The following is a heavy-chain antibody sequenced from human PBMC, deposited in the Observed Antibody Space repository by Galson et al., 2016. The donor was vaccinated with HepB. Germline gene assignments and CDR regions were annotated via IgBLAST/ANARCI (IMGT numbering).Heavy chain of an antibody. Sequence: SLRLSCAASGFTFSNYWMHWVSQAPGEGLEWVSRIDQHATTLNYEDSVKGRFTISRANAKSTLFLQMNSLRVEDTAVYYCTRGGVTPGWFDPWGQGTLVTVSS. CDR3: TRGGVTPGWFDP. J-gene: IGHJ5*02. CDR2: IDQHATTL. D-gene: IGHD2-21*02. CDR1: GFTFSNYW. V-gene: IGHV3-74*01.